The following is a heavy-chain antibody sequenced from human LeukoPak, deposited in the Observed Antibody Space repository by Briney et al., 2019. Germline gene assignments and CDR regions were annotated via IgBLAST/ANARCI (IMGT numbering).Heavy chain of an antibody. D-gene: IGHD6-13*01. J-gene: IGHJ4*02. CDR2: INHSGST. CDR3: ARHRGSYSSSWYEGYFDY. V-gene: IGHV4-34*01. CDR1: GGSFSGYY. Sequence: SETLSLTCAVYGGSFSGYYWSWIRQPPGKGLEWTGEINHSGSTNYNPSLKSRVTISVDTSKNQFSLKLSSVTAADTAVYYCARHRGSYSSSWYEGYFDYWGQGTLVTVSS.